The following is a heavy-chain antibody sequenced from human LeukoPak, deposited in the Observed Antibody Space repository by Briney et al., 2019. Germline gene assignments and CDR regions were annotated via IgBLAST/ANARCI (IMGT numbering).Heavy chain of an antibody. V-gene: IGHV3-30*02. CDR1: GFTFSTYG. Sequence: GGSLRLSCAASGFTFSTYGIHWVRQAPGKGLEWVAFIRYDGTNKWYANSVKGRFTISRDNSKNMPYLQMNSLRAEDTAVYYCARDPRALYYYYYMDVWGKGTTVTVSS. CDR2: IRYDGTNK. CDR3: ARDPRALYYYYYMDV. J-gene: IGHJ6*03.